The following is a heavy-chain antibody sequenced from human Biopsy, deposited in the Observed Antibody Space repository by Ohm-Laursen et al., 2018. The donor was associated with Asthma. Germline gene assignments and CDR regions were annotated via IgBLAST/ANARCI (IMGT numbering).Heavy chain of an antibody. D-gene: IGHD3-3*01. V-gene: IGHV3-30-3*01. CDR3: ARDVMEWYLPAFDF. CDR1: GFTVSRDH. J-gene: IGHJ4*02. CDR2: GGSYYDGGLK. Sequence: SSLRLSCAASGFTVSRDHMFWVRQAPGKGLEWVAVGGSYYDGGLKYYADSVNGRFTVSRDDSKNTLYLQMNSLRPDDTAAYYCARDVMEWYLPAFDFWGQGTLVTVSS.